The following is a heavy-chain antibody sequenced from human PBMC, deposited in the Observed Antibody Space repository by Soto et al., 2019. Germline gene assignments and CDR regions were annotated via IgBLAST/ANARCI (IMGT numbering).Heavy chain of an antibody. CDR1: GFTFSSYA. D-gene: IGHD3-22*01. CDR2: ISGSGGST. V-gene: IGHV3-23*01. Sequence: PGGSLRLSCAASGFTFSSYAMSWVRQAPGKGLEWVSAISGSGGSTYYADSVKGRFTISRDNSKNTLYLQMNSLRAEDTAVYYCAKDVNRERITMIVVVITGFDYWGQGTLVTVSS. CDR3: AKDVNRERITMIVVVITGFDY. J-gene: IGHJ4*02.